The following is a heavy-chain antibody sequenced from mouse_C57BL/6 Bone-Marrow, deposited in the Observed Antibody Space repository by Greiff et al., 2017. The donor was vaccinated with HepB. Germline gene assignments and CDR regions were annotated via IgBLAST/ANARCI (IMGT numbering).Heavy chain of an antibody. V-gene: IGHV5-4*01. D-gene: IGHD4-1*01. CDR2: ISDGGSYT. Sequence: EVQVVESGGGLVKPGGSLKLSCAASGFTFSSYAMSWVRQTPEKRLEWVATISDGGSYTYYPDNVKGRFTISRDNAKNNLYLQMSHLRSEDTAMYYCARVTGTTYWGQGTTLTVSS. CDR1: GFTFSSYA. J-gene: IGHJ2*01. CDR3: ARVTGTTY.